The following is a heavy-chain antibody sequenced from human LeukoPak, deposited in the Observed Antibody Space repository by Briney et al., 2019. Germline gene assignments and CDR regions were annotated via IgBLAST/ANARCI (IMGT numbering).Heavy chain of an antibody. Sequence: ASVKVSCKASGYTFTNYYIHWVRQAPGQGLEWMGWINPNSGGTNYAQKFQGRVTMTRDTSISTAYMELSRLRSDDTAVYYCARHYYDSSGYYYYTFDYWGQGTLVTVSS. J-gene: IGHJ4*02. CDR1: GYTFTNYY. V-gene: IGHV1-2*02. CDR2: INPNSGGT. CDR3: ARHYYDSSGYYYYTFDY. D-gene: IGHD3-22*01.